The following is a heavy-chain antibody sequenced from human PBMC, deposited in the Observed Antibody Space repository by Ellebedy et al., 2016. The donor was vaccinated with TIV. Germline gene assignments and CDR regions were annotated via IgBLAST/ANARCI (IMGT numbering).Heavy chain of an antibody. Sequence: AASVKVSCKASGYTFTSYYIHWVRQAPGQGLEWRGIINPTGGSTNYEQKFQGRVSMTRDTSTSTVYMELSSLRSEDTAVYYCGRVLGSYGWFDPWGQGTLVTVSS. V-gene: IGHV1-46*01. CDR2: INPTGGST. CDR1: GYTFTSYY. J-gene: IGHJ5*02. D-gene: IGHD3-16*01. CDR3: GRVLGSYGWFDP.